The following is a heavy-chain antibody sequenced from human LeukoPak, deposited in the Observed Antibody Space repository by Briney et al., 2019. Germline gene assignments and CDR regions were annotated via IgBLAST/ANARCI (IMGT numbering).Heavy chain of an antibody. J-gene: IGHJ4*02. V-gene: IGHV3-48*03. D-gene: IGHD1-26*01. Sequence: GGSLRLSCAASGFTFSSYEMSWVRQAPGKGLEWVSYISSSGSTIYYADSVKGRFTISRDNAKNSLYLQMNSLRAEDTAVYYCARNRATGCYFDYWGQGTLVTVSS. CDR3: ARNRATGCYFDY. CDR2: ISSSGSTI. CDR1: GFTFSSYE.